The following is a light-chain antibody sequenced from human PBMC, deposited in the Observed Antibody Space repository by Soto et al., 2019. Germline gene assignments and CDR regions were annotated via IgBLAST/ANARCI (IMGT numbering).Light chain of an antibody. CDR3: QQSYGIPPVT. J-gene: IGKJ4*01. V-gene: IGKV1-39*01. Sequence: DIQMTQSPSSLSASVGDRVTITCRASQSISTYLNWYQQHPGQAPRLLIYTASNLESGVPSRFSGSGSGTDFTLTISSLQPEDFATYYCQQSYGIPPVTFGGGTKVEIK. CDR2: TAS. CDR1: QSISTY.